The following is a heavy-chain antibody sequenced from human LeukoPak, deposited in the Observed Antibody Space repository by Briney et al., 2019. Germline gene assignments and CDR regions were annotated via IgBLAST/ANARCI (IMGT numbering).Heavy chain of an antibody. D-gene: IGHD2-8*02. CDR2: ISAYNGNT. Sequence: ASVKVSCKASGYTFTNYGIGWVRQAPGQGLEWMGWISAYNGNTDYAQEIQGRVTMTADTSTSTAYMELRSLTSDDTAVYYCARVGQYCTGISCFDYWSQATLVTVSS. V-gene: IGHV1-18*01. J-gene: IGHJ4*02. CDR1: GYTFTNYG. CDR3: ARVGQYCTGISCFDY.